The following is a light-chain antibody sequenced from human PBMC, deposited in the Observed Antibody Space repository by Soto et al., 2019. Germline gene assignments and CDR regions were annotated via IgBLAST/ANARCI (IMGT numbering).Light chain of an antibody. J-gene: IGKJ1*01. Sequence: DIQLTQSPSTLSASVGDRVTITCRASQSINDWLAWYQQKPGKAPKLLIYKASNLESGVPSRFSGSGSGTEFTLTISSLQPDDFATYYCQQYKNYWTFGQGTKVEIK. CDR1: QSINDW. V-gene: IGKV1-5*03. CDR2: KAS. CDR3: QQYKNYWT.